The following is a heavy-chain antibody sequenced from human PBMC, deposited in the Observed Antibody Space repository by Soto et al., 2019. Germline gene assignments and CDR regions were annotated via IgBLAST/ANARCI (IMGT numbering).Heavy chain of an antibody. V-gene: IGHV4-59*01. Sequence: SETLSLTCTVSGGSISSFYWSWIRQPPGKGLEWIGYIYYSGSTNYNPSLKSRVTILADTSKNQFSLKLGSVTAADTAVYYCARDRGIVGYDGFDIWGQGTMVTV. CDR2: IYYSGST. J-gene: IGHJ3*02. D-gene: IGHD3-22*01. CDR1: GGSISSFY. CDR3: ARDRGIVGYDGFDI.